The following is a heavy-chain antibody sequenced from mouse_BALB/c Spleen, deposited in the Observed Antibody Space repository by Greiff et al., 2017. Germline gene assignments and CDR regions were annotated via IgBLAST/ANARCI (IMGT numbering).Heavy chain of an antibody. V-gene: IGHV2-6-7*01. D-gene: IGHD3-1*01. CDR2: IWGDGST. J-gene: IGHJ2*01. CDR3: AREGQLGLYYCDY. Sequence: QVQLKESGPGLVAPSQSLSITCTVSGFSLTGYGVNWVRQPPGKGLEWLGMIWGDGSTDYNSALKSRLSISKDNSKSQVFLKMNSLQTDDTARYYCAREGQLGLYYCDYWGQGTTLTVSS. CDR1: GFSLTGYG.